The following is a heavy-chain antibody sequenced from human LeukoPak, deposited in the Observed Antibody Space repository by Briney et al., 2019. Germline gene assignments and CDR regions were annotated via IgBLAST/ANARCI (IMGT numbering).Heavy chain of an antibody. CDR3: AKGNNWNDY. CDR1: GFTFSNYA. V-gene: IGHV3-23*01. CDR2: ISGSGGST. D-gene: IGHD1-1*01. J-gene: IGHJ4*02. Sequence: GGSLRLSCAASGFTFSNYALTWVRQAPGKGLEWVSAISGSGGSTYYADSVKGRFPISRDNSKNTLYLQMNSLRAEDTAVYYCAKGNNWNDYWGQGTLVTVSS.